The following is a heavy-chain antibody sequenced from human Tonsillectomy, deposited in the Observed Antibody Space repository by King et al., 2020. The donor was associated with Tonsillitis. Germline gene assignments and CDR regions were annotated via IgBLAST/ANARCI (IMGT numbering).Heavy chain of an antibody. Sequence: VQLQESGPGLVKPSGTLSLTCSVSGGFISISNWWSWFCHPPGKGLEWIGEIYQCGRTKYNTSLKRRVTISVDKSKNQFSLKLSSVTAADTAVYYCARDQGGGSYYVGYWGQGTLVTVSS. CDR1: GGFISISNW. CDR3: ARDQGGGSYYVGY. V-gene: IGHV4-4*02. D-gene: IGHD1-26*01. J-gene: IGHJ4*02. CDR2: IYQCGRT.